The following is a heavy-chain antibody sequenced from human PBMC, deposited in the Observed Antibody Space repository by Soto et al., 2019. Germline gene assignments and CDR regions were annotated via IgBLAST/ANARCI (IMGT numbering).Heavy chain of an antibody. CDR2: ISYDGSNK. V-gene: IGHV3-30-3*01. CDR1: GFTFSSYA. J-gene: IGHJ4*02. CDR3: ARDKGSSSSSETPLYYFDY. Sequence: QVQLVESGGGVVQPGRSLRLSCAASGFTFSSYAMHWVRQAPGKGLEWVAVISYDGSNKYYADSVKGRFTISRDNYKNTLYLQMNSLRAEDTAVYYCARDKGSSSSSETPLYYFDYWGQGTLVTVSS. D-gene: IGHD6-13*01.